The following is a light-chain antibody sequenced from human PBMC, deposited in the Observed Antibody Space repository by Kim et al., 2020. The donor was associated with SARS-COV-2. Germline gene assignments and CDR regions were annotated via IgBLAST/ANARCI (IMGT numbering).Light chain of an antibody. V-gene: IGLV7-46*01. CDR3: LLFHSSVREGI. Sequence: GKVNSTYASRHGAVTSGHYPYWFQQKPGQAPRTLISDTSNKYSWTPARFSGSLLGGKAALTLSGAQPEDEAEYFCLLFHSSVREGIFGGGTQLTVL. CDR1: HGAVTSGHY. J-gene: IGLJ2*01. CDR2: DTS.